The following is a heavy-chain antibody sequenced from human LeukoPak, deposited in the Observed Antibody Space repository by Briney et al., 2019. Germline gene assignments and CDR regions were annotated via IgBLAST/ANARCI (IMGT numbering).Heavy chain of an antibody. J-gene: IGHJ4*02. CDR3: ARQGTTMFRPLDY. CDR1: GFTFSSYA. V-gene: IGHV3-23*01. CDR2: ISASGGST. Sequence: GGSLRLSCAASGFTFSSYAMNWVRQAPGKGLEWVSAISASGGSTYYVDSVKGRFTISRDNSKSTLYLQMNSLRAEDTAVYYCARQGTTMFRPLDYWGQGTLVTVSS. D-gene: IGHD3-10*01.